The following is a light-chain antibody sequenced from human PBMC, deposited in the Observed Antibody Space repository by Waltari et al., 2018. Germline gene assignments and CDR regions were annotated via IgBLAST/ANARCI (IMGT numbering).Light chain of an antibody. CDR3: SSYISSSTLEL. Sequence: QSALTQPASVSGSPGPSITISCTGTSSDVGAYNSVSWYQQHPCKAPKLKIFDVSNLPSGVSNRVSGSKSGNTASLTISGLQAEDEADYYCSSYISSSTLELFGGGTSLTVL. CDR1: SSDVGAYNS. CDR2: DVS. V-gene: IGLV2-14*03. J-gene: IGLJ2*01.